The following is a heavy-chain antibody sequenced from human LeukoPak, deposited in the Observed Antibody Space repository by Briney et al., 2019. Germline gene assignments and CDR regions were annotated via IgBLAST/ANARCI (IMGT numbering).Heavy chain of an antibody. Sequence: SQTLSLTCTVSGGSISSGDYYWSWIRQPPGKGLEWIGYIYYSGSTYYDPSLKSRVTISVDTSKNQFSLKLSSVTAADTAVYYCARAGLGAYYYDSSGYGIDYWGQGTLVTVSS. CDR3: ARAGLGAYYYDSSGYGIDY. V-gene: IGHV4-30-4*01. D-gene: IGHD3-22*01. CDR1: GGSISSGDYY. CDR2: IYYSGST. J-gene: IGHJ4*02.